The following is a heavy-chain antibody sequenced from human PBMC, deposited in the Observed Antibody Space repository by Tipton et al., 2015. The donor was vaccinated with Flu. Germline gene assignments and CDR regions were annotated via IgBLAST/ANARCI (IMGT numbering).Heavy chain of an antibody. CDR1: GGSISSYY. J-gene: IGHJ4*02. CDR3: QRSPGYYFDF. V-gene: IGHV4-4*07. CDR2: MYTSGST. Sequence: TLSLTCTVSGGSISSYYWSWIRQPAGKGLEWIGRMYTSGSTNYNPSLKSRVTMSVDTSRNQFSLRLSSVTAADTAVYYCQRSPGYYFDFWGQGTLVTVSS.